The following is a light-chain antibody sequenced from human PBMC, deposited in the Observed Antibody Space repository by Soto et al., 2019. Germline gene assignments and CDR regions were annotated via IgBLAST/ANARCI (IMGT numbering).Light chain of an antibody. CDR1: QSFLYSSNNKNY. CDR2: WAS. Sequence: DIVMTQSPDSLSVSLGERATINFNSSQSFLYSSNNKNYLAWYQQKPGQPPKLLIYWASTRESGVPDRFSGSGSGTDFTLTISSLQAEDVAVYYCQQYYSTLFWTFGQGTKVDIK. CDR3: QQYYSTLFWT. J-gene: IGKJ1*01. V-gene: IGKV4-1*01.